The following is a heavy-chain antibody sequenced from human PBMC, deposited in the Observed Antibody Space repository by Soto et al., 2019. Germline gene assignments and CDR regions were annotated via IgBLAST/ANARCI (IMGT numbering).Heavy chain of an antibody. CDR1: GGSISSYY. J-gene: IGHJ6*03. V-gene: IGHV4-59*08. CDR2: IYYSGST. CDR3: ARSYHYYGSGRGYMDV. Sequence: KPSETLSLTCTVSGGSISSYYWSWIRQPPGKGLEWIGYIYYSGSTNYNPSLKSRVTISVDTSKNQFSLKLSSVTAADTAVFYCARSYHYYGSGRGYMDVWGKGTTVTVSS. D-gene: IGHD3-10*01.